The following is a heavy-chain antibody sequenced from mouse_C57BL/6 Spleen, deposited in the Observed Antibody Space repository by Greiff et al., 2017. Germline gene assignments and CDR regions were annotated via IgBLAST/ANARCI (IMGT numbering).Heavy chain of an antibody. CDR3: ARNWLRGDYAMDY. CDR1: GFSLTSYA. CDR2: IWTGGGT. J-gene: IGHJ4*01. Sequence: QVQLQQSGPGLVAPSQSLSITCTVSGFSLTSYAISWVRQPPGKGLEWLGVIWTGGGTNYNSALKSRLSISKDNSKSQVFLKMNSLQTDDTARYYCARNWLRGDYAMDYWGQGTSVTVSS. V-gene: IGHV2-9-1*01. D-gene: IGHD2-2*01.